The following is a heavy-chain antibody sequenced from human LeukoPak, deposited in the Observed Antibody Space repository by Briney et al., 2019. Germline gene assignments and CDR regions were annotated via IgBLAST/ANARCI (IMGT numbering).Heavy chain of an antibody. CDR2: IYTSGST. Sequence: SETLSLTCTVSGGSISSYYWSWIRQPAGKGLEWIGRIYTSGSTNYNPSLKSRVTMSADTSKNQFSLKLSSVTAADTAVYYCARDGSSWYHSQIDYWGQGTLVTVSS. CDR3: ARDGSSWYHSQIDY. CDR1: GGSISSYY. V-gene: IGHV4-4*07. J-gene: IGHJ4*02. D-gene: IGHD6-13*01.